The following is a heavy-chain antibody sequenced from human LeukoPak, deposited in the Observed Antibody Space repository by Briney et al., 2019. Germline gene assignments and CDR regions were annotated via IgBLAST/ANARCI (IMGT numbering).Heavy chain of an antibody. Sequence: GGSLRLSCAASGFTVSSNYMSWVRQAPGKGLEWVSVIYSGGSTYYADSVKGRFTISRDNSMNTLYLQMNSLRAEDTAVYYCARGAGYSYGYVLDYWGQGTLVTVSS. CDR3: ARGAGYSYGYVLDY. J-gene: IGHJ4*02. CDR2: IYSGGST. D-gene: IGHD5-18*01. V-gene: IGHV3-53*01. CDR1: GFTVSSNY.